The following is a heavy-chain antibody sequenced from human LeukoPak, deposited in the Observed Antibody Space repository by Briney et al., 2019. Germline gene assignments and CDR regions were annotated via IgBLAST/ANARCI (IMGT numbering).Heavy chain of an antibody. CDR2: INHSGST. J-gene: IGHJ4*02. D-gene: IGHD3-22*01. Sequence: SETLSLTCAVYGGSFSGYYWSWIRQPPGKGLEWIGEINHSGSTNYNPSLKSRVTISVDTSKNQFSLKLSSVTAANTAVYYCASSSYYYDSSGYLDYWGQGTLVTVSS. CDR3: ASSSYYYDSSGYLDY. V-gene: IGHV4-34*01. CDR1: GGSFSGYY.